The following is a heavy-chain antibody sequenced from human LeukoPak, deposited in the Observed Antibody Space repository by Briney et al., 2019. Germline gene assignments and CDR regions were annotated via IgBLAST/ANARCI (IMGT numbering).Heavy chain of an antibody. CDR3: AKESDSGYHSEGPKN. J-gene: IGHJ4*02. CDR2: VRNDGSNE. V-gene: IGHV3-30*02. CDR1: GFVLSDYG. D-gene: IGHD5-12*01. Sequence: GGSLRLSCAASGFVLSDYGMHWVRQAPGKGLEWVAFVRNDGSNEYYVGSVKGRFTIPRDKSKNTLYLQMNSLRAEDTAVYSCAKESDSGYHSEGPKNWGLGTLVTVSS.